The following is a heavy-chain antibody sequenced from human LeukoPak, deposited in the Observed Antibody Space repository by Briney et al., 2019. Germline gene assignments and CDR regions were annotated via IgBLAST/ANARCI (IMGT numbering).Heavy chain of an antibody. CDR1: GDSVSSNSAG. CDR3: AREVATQSDAFDI. CDR2: TYYRSKWYN. J-gene: IGHJ3*02. Sequence: PSQTLSLTCAISGDSVSSNSAGWNWIRQSPSRGLEWLGRTYYRSKWYNDYSVSVKSRITINPDTSKNQFSLQLNSVTPEDTAVYYCAREVATQSDAFDIWGQGTMVTVSS. D-gene: IGHD5-12*01. V-gene: IGHV6-1*01.